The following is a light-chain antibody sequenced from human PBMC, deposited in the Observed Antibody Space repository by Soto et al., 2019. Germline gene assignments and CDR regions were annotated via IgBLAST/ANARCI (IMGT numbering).Light chain of an antibody. Sequence: EIVMTQSPATLSVSPGERATLSCRASQSVSSNLAWYQQKPGQAPRILIYGASTRANGITARFSGSGSGTEFTLTISSLQSEDFAVYYCQQYNNWPPWTVGQGTKVEIK. V-gene: IGKV3-15*01. CDR2: GAS. J-gene: IGKJ1*01. CDR3: QQYNNWPPWT. CDR1: QSVSSN.